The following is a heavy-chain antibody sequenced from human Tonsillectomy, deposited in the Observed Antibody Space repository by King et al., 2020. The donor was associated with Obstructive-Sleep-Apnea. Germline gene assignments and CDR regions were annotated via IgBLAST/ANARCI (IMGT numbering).Heavy chain of an antibody. J-gene: IGHJ3*02. CDR1: GFTFDDCA. Sequence: VQLVESGGGFVQPGRSLRRSCAASGFTFDDCAMHWVSQVPGKGLEWVASISWSSDRIAYGDSVKGRFTISRDNAKNSLFLQMNSLRREDTAFYYCAKDEAEYFGVGAFDIWGQGKMVTVSS. CDR2: ISWSSDRI. V-gene: IGHV3-9*01. D-gene: IGHD3-10*01. CDR3: AKDEAEYFGVGAFDI.